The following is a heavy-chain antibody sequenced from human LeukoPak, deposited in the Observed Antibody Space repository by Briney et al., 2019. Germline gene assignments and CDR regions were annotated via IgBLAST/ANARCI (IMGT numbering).Heavy chain of an antibody. V-gene: IGHV4-34*01. CDR3: AREAGTRYFDL. Sequence: SETLSFTCAVYVESFSGYYWTWIRQPPGKGLEWIGEINHSRSTNYNPSLKSRVTISVDTSKNQFSLKLSSVTAADTAVYYCAREAGTRYFDLWGRGTLVTVSS. D-gene: IGHD6-13*01. CDR2: INHSRST. J-gene: IGHJ2*01. CDR1: VESFSGYY.